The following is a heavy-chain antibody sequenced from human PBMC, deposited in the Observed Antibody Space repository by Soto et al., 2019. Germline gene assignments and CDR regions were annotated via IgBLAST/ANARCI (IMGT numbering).Heavy chain of an antibody. CDR2: ISSSGSTI. J-gene: IGHJ4*02. CDR1: GFTFSSYE. D-gene: IGHD3-22*01. CDR3: ARDYYYDSSGYYEGLDY. V-gene: IGHV3-48*03. Sequence: PGGSLRLSCAASGFTFSSYEMNWVRQAPGKGLEWVSYISSSGSTIYYADSVKGRFTISRDNAKNSLYLQMNSLRAEDTAVYYCARDYYYDSSGYYEGLDYWGQGTLVTVSS.